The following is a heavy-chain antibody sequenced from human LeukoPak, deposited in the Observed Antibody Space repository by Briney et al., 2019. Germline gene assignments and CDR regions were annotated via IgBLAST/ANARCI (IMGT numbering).Heavy chain of an antibody. V-gene: IGHV3-66*01. Sequence: GGSLRLSCAASGFIVTNEYMSWVRQAPGKGLEWVSVMYSGGGADYADSVKDRFIISRDTAKNTLYLQMNALRPEDTAVYYCTRDSISAERHGRYDAFDIWGQGTMVTVSS. CDR1: GFIVTNEY. CDR3: TRDSISAERHGRYDAFDI. D-gene: IGHD1-1*01. J-gene: IGHJ3*02. CDR2: MYSGGGA.